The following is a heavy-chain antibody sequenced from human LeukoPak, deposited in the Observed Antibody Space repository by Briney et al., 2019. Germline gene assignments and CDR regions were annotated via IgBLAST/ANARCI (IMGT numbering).Heavy chain of an antibody. Sequence: DPGGSLRLSCVVSGFTFSSYAMNWVRQAPGKGLEWVSGITASGGSTYYTDSLKGRLTISRDNSKNTLFMQMNSLRDEDTALYYCAKYVGQSGSNYYGLDVWGQGTAVTVSS. CDR3: AKYVGQSGSNYYGLDV. J-gene: IGHJ6*02. CDR2: ITASGGST. CDR1: GFTFSSYA. D-gene: IGHD1-26*01. V-gene: IGHV3-23*01.